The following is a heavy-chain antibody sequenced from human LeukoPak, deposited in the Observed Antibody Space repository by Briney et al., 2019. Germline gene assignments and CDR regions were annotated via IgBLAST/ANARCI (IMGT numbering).Heavy chain of an antibody. CDR1: GFTFSRSW. Sequence: GGSLRLSCAGSGFTFSRSWMTWVRQAPGKGLEWVANIKEDGSEKYYVDSVRGRFTISRDNAKNTLYLQMNSLRAEDTAVYYCARGYCSSTSCYSYYYYGMDVWGQGTTVTVSS. CDR3: ARGYCSSTSCYSYYYYGMDV. D-gene: IGHD2-2*01. CDR2: IKEDGSEK. J-gene: IGHJ6*02. V-gene: IGHV3-7*02.